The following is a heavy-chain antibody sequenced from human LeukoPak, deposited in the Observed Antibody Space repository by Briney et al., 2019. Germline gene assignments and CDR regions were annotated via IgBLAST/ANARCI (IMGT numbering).Heavy chain of an antibody. V-gene: IGHV4-34*01. J-gene: IGHJ4*02. CDR2: INHSGST. D-gene: IGHD6-13*01. CDR1: GGSFSGYY. CDR3: AKYEGDSAGIASFDY. Sequence: SETLSLTCAVYGGSFSGYYWSWIRQPPGKGLEWIGEINHSGSTNYNPSLKSRVTISVDTSKNQFSPKLSSVTAADTAVYYCAKYEGDSAGIASFDYWGQGTLVTVSS.